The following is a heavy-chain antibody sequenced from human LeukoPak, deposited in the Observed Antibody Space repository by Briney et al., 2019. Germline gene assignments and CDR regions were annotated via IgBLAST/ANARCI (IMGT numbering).Heavy chain of an antibody. D-gene: IGHD2-2*01. Sequence: PSETLSLTCAVYGGSFSGYYWSWIRQPPGRGVEWIGEINHSGSTNYNPSLKSRVTISVDTSKNQFSLKLSSVTAADTAVYYCARQAYIVVVPAAANGQSSGWPYWYFDLWGRGTLVTVSS. V-gene: IGHV4-34*01. CDR3: ARQAYIVVVPAAANGQSSGWPYWYFDL. CDR2: INHSGST. J-gene: IGHJ2*01. CDR1: GGSFSGYY.